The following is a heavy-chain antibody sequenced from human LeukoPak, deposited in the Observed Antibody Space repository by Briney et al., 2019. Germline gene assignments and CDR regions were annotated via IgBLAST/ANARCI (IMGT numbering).Heavy chain of an antibody. J-gene: IGHJ4*02. CDR2: IYYTGRT. Sequence: SETLSLTCTVSGGSISSSSHSWGWIRQPPGKGLEWTGTIYYTGRTYYNPSLKSRVTISVDTSKNQFSLKLSSVTAADTAVYYCARGADSSGYYSIFYFDYWGQGTLVTVSS. D-gene: IGHD3-22*01. CDR3: ARGADSSGYYSIFYFDY. CDR1: GGSISSSSHS. V-gene: IGHV4-39*07.